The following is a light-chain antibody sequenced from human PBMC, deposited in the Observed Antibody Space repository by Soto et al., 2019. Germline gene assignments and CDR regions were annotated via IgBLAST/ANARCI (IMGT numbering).Light chain of an antibody. CDR3: QQYKNWPPLT. CDR2: AAS. J-gene: IGKJ4*02. CDR1: QSVGSA. Sequence: EIVMTQSPATLSVSPGETATLACRASQSVGSAVAWYQHKPGQAPRLLIVAASIRGTGVPARFSGGGSGTEFTLTISSLQSEAFAVYYCQQYKNWPPLTFGGGTTVEIK. V-gene: IGKV3-15*01.